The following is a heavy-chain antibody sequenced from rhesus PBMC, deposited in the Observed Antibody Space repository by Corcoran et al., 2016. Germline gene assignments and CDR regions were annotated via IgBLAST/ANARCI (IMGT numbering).Heavy chain of an antibody. D-gene: IGHD3-9*01. J-gene: IGHJ4*01. Sequence: QVQLQESGPGLVKPSETLSLTCAVSGASISIYWWSWIRQPPGKGLEWIGESKGNRCSNYYNPSLKSRVTISKDASKNQFSLKLSSGTAADTAVYYCARDRYYEDDYGYYHWGQGVLVTVSS. CDR1: GASISIYW. CDR2: SKGNRCSN. CDR3: ARDRYYEDDYGYYH. V-gene: IGHV4-80*01.